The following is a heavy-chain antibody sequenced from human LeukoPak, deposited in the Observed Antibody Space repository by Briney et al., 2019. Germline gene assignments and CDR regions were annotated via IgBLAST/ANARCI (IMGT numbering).Heavy chain of an antibody. CDR3: ARELAADPGPVDY. V-gene: IGHV3-33*01. CDR2: IWSDGSNR. Sequence: GGSLRLSCAASGFTFSSYGMHWVRQAPGRGLEWVAVIWSDGSNRYYADSVKGRFTISRDNSKNTLYLQMNSLRDEDTAVYYCARELAADPGPVDYWGQGTLVTVSS. CDR1: GFTFSSYG. D-gene: IGHD6-13*01. J-gene: IGHJ4*02.